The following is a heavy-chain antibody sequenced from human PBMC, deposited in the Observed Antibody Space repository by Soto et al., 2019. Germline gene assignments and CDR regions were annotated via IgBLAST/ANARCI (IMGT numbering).Heavy chain of an antibody. CDR2: IYYSGST. V-gene: IGHV4-59*08. CDR1: GGSISSYY. D-gene: IGHD4-17*01. CDR3: ARIFNYGDYVNFSWFDP. J-gene: IGHJ5*02. Sequence: SETLSLTCTVSGGSISSYYWSWIRQPPGKGLEWIGYIYYSGSTNYNPSLKSRVTISVDTSKNQFSLKLSSVTAADTAVYYCARIFNYGDYVNFSWFDPWGQGTLVTVSS.